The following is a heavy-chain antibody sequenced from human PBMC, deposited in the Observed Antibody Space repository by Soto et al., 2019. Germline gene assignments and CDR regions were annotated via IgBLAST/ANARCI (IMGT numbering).Heavy chain of an antibody. CDR1: GGSISSGDYY. D-gene: IGHD6-13*01. V-gene: IGHV4-30-4*01. Sequence: SETLSLTCTVSGGSISSGDYYWSWIRQPPGKGLEWIGYIYYSGSTYYNPSLKSRVTISVDTSKNQFSLKLSSVTAADTAVYYCARGYSSSWYYAPGWFDPWGQGTLVTVSS. J-gene: IGHJ5*02. CDR3: ARGYSSSWYYAPGWFDP. CDR2: IYYSGST.